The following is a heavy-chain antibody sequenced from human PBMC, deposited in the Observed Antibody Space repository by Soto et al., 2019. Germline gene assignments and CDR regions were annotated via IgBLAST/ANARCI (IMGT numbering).Heavy chain of an antibody. CDR2: ISGSGGST. V-gene: IGHV3-23*01. CDR1: GFTFSSYA. J-gene: IGHJ5*02. CDR3: AKTSLMVYANFRWFDP. D-gene: IGHD2-8*01. Sequence: GGSLRLSCAASGFTFSSYAMSWVRQAPGKGLEWVSAISGSGGSTYYADSVKGRFTISRDNSKNTLYLQMNSLRAEDTAVYYCAKTSLMVYANFRWFDPWGQGTLVTVSS.